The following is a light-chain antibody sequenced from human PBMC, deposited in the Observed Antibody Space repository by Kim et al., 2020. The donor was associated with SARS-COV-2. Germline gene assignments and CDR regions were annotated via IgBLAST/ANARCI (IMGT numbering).Light chain of an antibody. Sequence: QSALTQPASVSGSPGQSITISCTGTSSDVGSYNLVSWYQQHPGKAPKLMIYEVSKRPSGVSNRFSGSKSGNTASLTVSGLQADDEANYYCSSYAGTNNVVFGGGTQLTVL. CDR3: SSYAGTNNVV. CDR1: SSDVGSYNL. V-gene: IGLV2-14*02. J-gene: IGLJ2*01. CDR2: EVS.